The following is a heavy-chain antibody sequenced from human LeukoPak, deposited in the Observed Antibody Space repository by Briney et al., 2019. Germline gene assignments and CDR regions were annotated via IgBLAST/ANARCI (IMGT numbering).Heavy chain of an antibody. Sequence: SVKVSCKASRGTLSSYAISWVRQAPGQGLEWMGRIIPIFGTANYAQKFQGRDTITTDESTSTAYMEPSSLRSEDTAVYYCAREPKWELPPDYWGQGTLVTVSS. CDR1: RGTLSSYA. D-gene: IGHD1-26*01. CDR3: AREPKWELPPDY. CDR2: IIPIFGTA. V-gene: IGHV1-69*05. J-gene: IGHJ4*02.